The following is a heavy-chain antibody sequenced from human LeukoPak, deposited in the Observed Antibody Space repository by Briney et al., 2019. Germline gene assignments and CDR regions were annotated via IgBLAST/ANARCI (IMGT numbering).Heavy chain of an antibody. V-gene: IGHV1-18*01. D-gene: IGHD3-10*01. CDR3: ARERAPRGDFDY. J-gene: IGHJ4*02. Sequence: GASVKVSCKASGYTFTSYGISWVRQAPGQGHGWMGWISAYNGNTNYAQKLQGRVTMTTDTSTSTAYMELRSLRSDDTAVYYCARERAPRGDFDYWGQGTLVTVSS. CDR1: GYTFTSYG. CDR2: ISAYNGNT.